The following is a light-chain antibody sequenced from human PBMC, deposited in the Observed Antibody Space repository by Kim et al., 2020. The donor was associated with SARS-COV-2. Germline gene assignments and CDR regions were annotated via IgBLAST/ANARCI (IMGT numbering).Light chain of an antibody. Sequence: EIVLTQSPGTLSLSPGERATLSCRASQSVDSNYLAWYQQKPGQAPRLVISTASSRATGIPERFSGSGSGTDFRLSISRLEPEDFAVYYCQQYGGSPYTFGQGTKREI. CDR3: QQYGGSPYT. CDR2: TAS. J-gene: IGKJ2*01. V-gene: IGKV3-20*01. CDR1: QSVDSNY.